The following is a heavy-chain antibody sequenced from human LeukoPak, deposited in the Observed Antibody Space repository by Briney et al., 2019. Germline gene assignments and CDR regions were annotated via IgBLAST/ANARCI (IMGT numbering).Heavy chain of an antibody. D-gene: IGHD5-18*01. CDR3: ARDKHGAAMVTFFDY. CDR1: GGSISSSNW. V-gene: IGHV4-4*02. Sequence: SETLSLTCAVSGGSISSSNWWSWVRQPPGKGLEWIGEIYHSGSTNYNPSLKSRVTISVDKSKNQFSLKLSSVTAVDTAVYYCARDKHGAAMVTFFDYWGQGTLVIVSS. J-gene: IGHJ4*02. CDR2: IYHSGST.